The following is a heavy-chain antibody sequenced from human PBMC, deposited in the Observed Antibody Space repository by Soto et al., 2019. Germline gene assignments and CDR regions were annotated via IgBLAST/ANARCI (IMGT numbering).Heavy chain of an antibody. Sequence: PSETLSLTCAVYGGSFSCYYWSWIRQAPGKGLEWIGEINHSGSTNYNPSLKSRVTISVDTSKNQFSLKLSSVTAADTAVYYCARVGSAYCSSTSCYTSRAFDIWGQGTMVTVSS. CDR3: ARVGSAYCSSTSCYTSRAFDI. CDR2: INHSGST. V-gene: IGHV4-34*01. J-gene: IGHJ3*02. CDR1: GGSFSCYY. D-gene: IGHD2-2*02.